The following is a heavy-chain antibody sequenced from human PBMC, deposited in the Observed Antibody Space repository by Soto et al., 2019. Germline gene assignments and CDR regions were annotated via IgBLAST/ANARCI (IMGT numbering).Heavy chain of an antibody. D-gene: IGHD4-17*01. Sequence: QVQLQESGPGLVKPSETLSLTCTVSGGSISSYYWSWIRQPPGKGLEWIGYIYYSGSTNYNPSLKSRVTISVDTSKNQFSLKLSSVTAADTAVYYCASGHDGDYGIGVWGQGTLVTVSS. J-gene: IGHJ4*02. CDR1: GGSISSYY. V-gene: IGHV4-59*01. CDR2: IYYSGST. CDR3: ASGHDGDYGIGV.